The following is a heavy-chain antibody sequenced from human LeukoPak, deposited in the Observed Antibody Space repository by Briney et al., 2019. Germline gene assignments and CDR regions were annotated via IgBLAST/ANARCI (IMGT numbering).Heavy chain of an antibody. CDR2: IWYDGSNK. J-gene: IGHJ4*02. D-gene: IGHD3-10*01. V-gene: IGHV3-33*08. Sequence: GGSLRLSCAASGFTFSSHAMSWVRQAPGKGLEWVAVIWYDGSNKYYADSVKGRFTISRDNSKNTLYLQMNSLRAEDTAVYYCARSYGSGSPYLDYWGQGTLVTVSS. CDR3: ARSYGSGSPYLDY. CDR1: GFTFSSHA.